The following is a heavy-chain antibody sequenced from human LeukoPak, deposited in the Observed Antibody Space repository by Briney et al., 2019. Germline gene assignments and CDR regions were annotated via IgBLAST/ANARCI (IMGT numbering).Heavy chain of an antibody. CDR2: IYYSGST. CDR3: ARGAAGYSYG. D-gene: IGHD5-18*01. CDR1: GSSISSYY. V-gene: IGHV4-59*01. Sequence: SETLSLTCTVSGSSISSYYWSWIRQPPGKGLEWIGHIYYSGSTNYNPSLKSRVTISIDTSKNQFSLRLSSVTAADTAVYYCARGAAGYSYGWGQGTLVTVSS. J-gene: IGHJ4*02.